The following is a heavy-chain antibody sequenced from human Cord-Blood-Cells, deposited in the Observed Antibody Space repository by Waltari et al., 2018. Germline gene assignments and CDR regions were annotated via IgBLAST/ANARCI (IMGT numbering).Heavy chain of an antibody. Sequence: QVQLQESGPGLVKPSETLSLTCTVSGGSIRSYYWSLIRPPAGKGLEWIGRIYTSGSTNYNPSLKSRVTMSVDTSKNQFSLKLSSVTAADTAVYYCARDTEDSSSSSRIDYWGQGTLVTVSS. CDR2: IYTSGST. CDR3: ARDTEDSSSSSRIDY. D-gene: IGHD6-6*01. J-gene: IGHJ4*02. CDR1: GGSIRSYY. V-gene: IGHV4-4*07.